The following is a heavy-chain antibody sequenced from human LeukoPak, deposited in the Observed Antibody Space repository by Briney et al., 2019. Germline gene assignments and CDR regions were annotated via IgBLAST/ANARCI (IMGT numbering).Heavy chain of an antibody. J-gene: IGHJ4*02. CDR3: ARVSIPAADFDY. Sequence: SSETLSLTCAVYGGSFSGYYWSWIRQPPGKGLEWIGEINHSGSTNYNPSLKSRVTISVDTSKNQFSLKLSSVTAADTAVYYCARVSIPAADFDYRGQGTLVTVSS. D-gene: IGHD2-2*01. CDR1: GGSFSGYY. CDR2: INHSGST. V-gene: IGHV4-34*01.